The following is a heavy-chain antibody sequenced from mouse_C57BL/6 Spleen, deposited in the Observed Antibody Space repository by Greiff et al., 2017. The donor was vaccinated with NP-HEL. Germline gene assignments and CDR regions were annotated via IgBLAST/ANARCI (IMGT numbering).Heavy chain of an antibody. V-gene: IGHV1-22*01. D-gene: IGHD1-2*01. CDR1: GYTFTDYN. J-gene: IGHJ4*01. CDR3: ARCGYPNYYAMDY. Sequence: VQLQQSGPELVKPGASVKMSCKASGYTFTDYNMHWVKQSHGKSLEWIGYINPNNGGTSYNQKFKGKATLTVNKSSSTAYMVLRSLTSEDSAVYYCARCGYPNYYAMDYWGQGTSVTASS. CDR2: INPNNGGT.